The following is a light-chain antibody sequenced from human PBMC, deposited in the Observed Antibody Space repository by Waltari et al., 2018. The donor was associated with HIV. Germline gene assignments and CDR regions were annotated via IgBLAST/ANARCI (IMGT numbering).Light chain of an antibody. Sequence: QSVLTQPPSASGAPGQRVTISCSGSSANIGNTVYWYQQLPGTAPKVLIYRDNQRPSGVPGRFSGSRSGTSASLDVSGLRSEDEANYNGAAWDDMLGGWVFGGGTKLTVL. CDR3: AAWDDMLGGWV. V-gene: IGLV1-47*01. CDR2: RDN. CDR1: SANIGNT. J-gene: IGLJ3*02.